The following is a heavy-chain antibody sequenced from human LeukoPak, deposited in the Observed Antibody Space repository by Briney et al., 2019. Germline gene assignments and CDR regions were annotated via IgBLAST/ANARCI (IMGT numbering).Heavy chain of an antibody. V-gene: IGHV3-21*01. D-gene: IGHD2-8*02. J-gene: IGHJ4*02. Sequence: GGSLRLSCAASGFTFSSYSMNWVRQAPGKGLEWVSSISSTSSHIYYADSVKGRFTISRDNAKNSPYLQMNSLRAEDTAVYYCARVVPGTGFFYWGQGTLVTVSS. CDR1: GFTFSSYS. CDR3: ARVVPGTGFFY. CDR2: ISSTSSHI.